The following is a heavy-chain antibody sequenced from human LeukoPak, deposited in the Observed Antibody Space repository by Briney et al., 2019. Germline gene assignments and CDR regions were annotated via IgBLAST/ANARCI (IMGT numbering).Heavy chain of an antibody. D-gene: IGHD6-19*01. J-gene: IGHJ4*02. V-gene: IGHV3-7*01. CDR2: TKEDGSEK. CDR3: ARDSGWLSDQ. CDR1: GFTFSNYW. Sequence: GGSLRLSCAASGFTFSNYWMSWVRQAPGKGLEWVANTKEDGSEKYYVDSVKGRFTISRDNAKNSLSLQMNSLRAEDTAVYYCARDSGWLSDQWGQGTLVTVSS.